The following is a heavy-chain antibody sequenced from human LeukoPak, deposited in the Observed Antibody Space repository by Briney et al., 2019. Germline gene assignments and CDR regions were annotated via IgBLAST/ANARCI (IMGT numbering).Heavy chain of an antibody. CDR3: TTGGYGGQFDY. CDR2: IKSKTDGGTT. CDR1: GFAFSNAW. J-gene: IGHJ4*02. D-gene: IGHD5-12*01. V-gene: IGHV3-15*01. Sequence: GGSLRLSCAASGFAFSNAWMSWVRQAPGKVLEWVGRIKSKTDGGTTDYAAPVKGRFTISRDDSKNTLYLQMNSLKTEDTAVYYCTTGGYGGQFDYWGQGTLVTVSS.